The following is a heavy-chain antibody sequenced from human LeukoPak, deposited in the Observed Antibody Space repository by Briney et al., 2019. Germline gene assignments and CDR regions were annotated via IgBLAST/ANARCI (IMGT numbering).Heavy chain of an antibody. D-gene: IGHD1-26*01. CDR3: AKNLLGSESFSWHFDL. V-gene: IGHV3-23*01. Sequence: PGGSLRLSCAASGFSFSNYGMSWVRQAPGKGLAWVSSITGSGGSTRVDSVKDRSTISRDNSKNTLYLQMNSLRADDTAVYFCAKNLLGSESFSWHFDLWGRGTLVTASS. CDR2: ITGSGGST. J-gene: IGHJ2*01. CDR1: GFSFSNYG.